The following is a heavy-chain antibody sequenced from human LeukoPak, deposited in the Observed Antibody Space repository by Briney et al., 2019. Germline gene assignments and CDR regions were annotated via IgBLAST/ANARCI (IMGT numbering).Heavy chain of an antibody. D-gene: IGHD2-21*02. CDR2: FDPEDGET. CDR1: GYTLTELS. Sequence: ASVKVSCKDSGYTLTELSMHWVRQAPGKGLEWMGGFDPEDGETIYAQKFQGRVTMTEDTSTDTAYMELSSLRSEDTAVYYCATGIYCGGDCYHDYWGQGTLVTVSS. J-gene: IGHJ4*02. V-gene: IGHV1-24*01. CDR3: ATGIYCGGDCYHDY.